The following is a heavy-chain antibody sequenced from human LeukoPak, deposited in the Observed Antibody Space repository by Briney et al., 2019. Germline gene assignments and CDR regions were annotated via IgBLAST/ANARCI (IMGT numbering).Heavy chain of an antibody. CDR3: ARVKGADYYYYYMDV. Sequence: SETLSLTCSVSGVSINTGSHYWTWIRQPAGKGLEWIGRIYTNGNTDYNPSLESRVTISVDTSKNQFSLKLSSVTAADTAVYYCARVKGADYYYYYMDVWGKGTTVTVSS. D-gene: IGHD4-23*01. CDR1: GVSINTGSHY. V-gene: IGHV4-61*02. CDR2: IYTNGNT. J-gene: IGHJ6*03.